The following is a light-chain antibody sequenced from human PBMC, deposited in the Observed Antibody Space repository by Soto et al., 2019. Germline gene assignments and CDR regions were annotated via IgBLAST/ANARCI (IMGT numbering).Light chain of an antibody. CDR1: SGHSNYV. CDR2: LNSDGSH. Sequence: QLVLTQSPSASASLGASVKLTCTLNSGHSNYVIAWHQQQPEKGPRYLMKLNSDGSHSKGDGIPDRFSGSSSGAERYLTISSLQSEDEADYYCQTWDTGIRVFGGGTKVTVL. CDR3: QTWDTGIRV. V-gene: IGLV4-69*01. J-gene: IGLJ2*01.